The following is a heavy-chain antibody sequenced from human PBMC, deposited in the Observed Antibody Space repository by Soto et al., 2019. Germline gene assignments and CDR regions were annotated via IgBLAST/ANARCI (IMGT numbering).Heavy chain of an antibody. D-gene: IGHD3-10*01. CDR2: IYYSGST. V-gene: IGHV4-30-4*01. CDR1: GGSISSGDYY. J-gene: IGHJ6*02. Sequence: LSLTCTVSGGSISSGDYYWSWIRQPPGKGLEWIGYIYYSGSTYYNPSLKSRVTISVDTSKNQFSLKLSSVTAADTAVYYCARGRGSGTYYYYGMDVWGQGTTVTVSS. CDR3: ARGRGSGTYYYYGMDV.